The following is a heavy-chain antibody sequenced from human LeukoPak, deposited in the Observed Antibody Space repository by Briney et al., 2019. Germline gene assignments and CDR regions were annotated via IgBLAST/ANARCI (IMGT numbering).Heavy chain of an antibody. D-gene: IGHD4-17*01. Sequence: GGSLRLSCAASGFTFSSYGMRWVRQAPGKGLEWVSAISGSGGSTYYADSVKGRFTISRDNSKNTLYLQMNSLRAEDTAVYYCAKHPRWGGESLHAFDIWGQGTMVTVSS. CDR2: ISGSGGST. J-gene: IGHJ3*02. CDR1: GFTFSSYG. CDR3: AKHPRWGGESLHAFDI. V-gene: IGHV3-23*01.